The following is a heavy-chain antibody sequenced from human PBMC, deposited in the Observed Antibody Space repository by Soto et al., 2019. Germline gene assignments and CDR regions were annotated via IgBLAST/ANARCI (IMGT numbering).Heavy chain of an antibody. J-gene: IGHJ4*02. D-gene: IGHD6-19*01. CDR2: INHSGST. CDR1: GGSFSGYY. CDR3: ERGGRFRNIAVAGTVDY. Sequence: PSETLSLTCAVYGGSFSGYYWSWIRQPPGKGLEWIGEINHSGSTNYNPSLKSRVTISVDTSKNQFSLKLSSVTAADTAVYYCERGGRFRNIAVAGTVDYWGQGTLVTVTS. V-gene: IGHV4-34*01.